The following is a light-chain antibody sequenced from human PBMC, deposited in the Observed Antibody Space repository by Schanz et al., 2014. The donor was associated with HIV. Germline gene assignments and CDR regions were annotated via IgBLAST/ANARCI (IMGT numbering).Light chain of an antibody. CDR1: QSVRSN. CDR3: HHYGDSRGT. V-gene: IGKV3-20*01. J-gene: IGKJ4*02. CDR2: GAS. Sequence: VLTQSPATLSVSPGERATLSCRASQSVRSNLAWYQQKPGQAPRLLIYGASSRATGIPDRFSGSGSGTDFTLTISRLEPDDFAVYYCHHYGDSRGTFGGGTEVDI.